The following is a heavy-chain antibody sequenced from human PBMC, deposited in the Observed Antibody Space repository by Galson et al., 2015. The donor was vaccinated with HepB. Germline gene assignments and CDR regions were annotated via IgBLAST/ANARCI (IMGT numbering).Heavy chain of an antibody. CDR2: IDWDDDK. Sequence: PALVKPTQTLTLTCTFSGFSLSASGMRVSWIRQPPGKALEWLARIDWDDDKFYSTSLKTRLTISKDTSKNQVVLTMTSMDPVDTATYYCARQEITMIVGSDAFDIWGQGTMVTVSS. D-gene: IGHD3-22*01. CDR1: GFSLSASGMR. J-gene: IGHJ3*02. V-gene: IGHV2-70*04. CDR3: ARQEITMIVGSDAFDI.